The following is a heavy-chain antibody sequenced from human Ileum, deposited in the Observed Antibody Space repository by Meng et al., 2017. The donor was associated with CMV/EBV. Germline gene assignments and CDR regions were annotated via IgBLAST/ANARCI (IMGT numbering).Heavy chain of an antibody. CDR2: TWYGSKWYY. J-gene: IGHJ4*02. Sequence: QVQLHRSSHALWEPTLPRPFPCAGDSVSISTESWNWIRQSPSRGLEWLGRTWYGSKWYYEYAVSVKSRITIIPDTSQNQISLQLNSVTPDDTAVYYCTYGWPLKYWGQGSLVTVSS. CDR1: DSVSISTES. CDR3: TYGWPLKY. D-gene: IGHD3-10*01. V-gene: IGHV6-1*01.